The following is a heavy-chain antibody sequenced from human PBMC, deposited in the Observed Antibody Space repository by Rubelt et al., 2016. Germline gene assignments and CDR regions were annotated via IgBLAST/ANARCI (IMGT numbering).Heavy chain of an antibody. CDR2: ISAYNGNT. D-gene: IGHD6-19*01. Sequence: QVRLVQSGAEVKKPGASVKVSCKASGYTFTGYYMHWVRQAPGQGLEWMGWISAYNGNTNYAQKLQGRVTMTTETSTSTVYMELRSLRSDDTAVYYCARDGVFSSGWYYFDYWGQGTLVTGSS. CDR3: ARDGVFSSGWYYFDY. V-gene: IGHV1-18*04. J-gene: IGHJ4*02. CDR1: GYTFTGYY.